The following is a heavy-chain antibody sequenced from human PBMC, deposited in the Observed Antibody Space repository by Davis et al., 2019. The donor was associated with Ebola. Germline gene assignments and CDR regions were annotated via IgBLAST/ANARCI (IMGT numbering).Heavy chain of an antibody. J-gene: IGHJ5*02. CDR2: IYPGDSDT. CDR3: ARRAGGYIGSAWFDP. D-gene: IGHD1-1*01. CDR1: GYSFTSYW. Sequence: GESLKISCRASGYSFTSYWIGWVRQMPGKGLEWMGIIYPGDSDTRYSPSFQGQVTISADKSISTAYLQWSSLKASDTAMYYCARRAGGYIGSAWFDPWGQGTLVTVSS. V-gene: IGHV5-51*01.